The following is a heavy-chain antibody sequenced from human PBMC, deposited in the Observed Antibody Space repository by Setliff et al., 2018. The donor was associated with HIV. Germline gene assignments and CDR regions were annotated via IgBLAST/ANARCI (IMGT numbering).Heavy chain of an antibody. CDR1: GGSFTAYY. Sequence: SETLSLTCAVYGGSFTAYYWTWIRQPPGKGLEWIGEIHHGGSTNYMPSLKNRVTIPVDTSKNQFSLTLRSLTAADTAVYYCARGAYRFDSWGQGNLVTSPQ. D-gene: IGHD2-2*01. CDR2: IHHGGST. V-gene: IGHV4-34*01. J-gene: IGHJ5*01. CDR3: ARGAYRFDS.